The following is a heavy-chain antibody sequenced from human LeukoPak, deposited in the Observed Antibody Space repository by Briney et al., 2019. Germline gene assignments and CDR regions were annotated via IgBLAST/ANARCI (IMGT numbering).Heavy chain of an antibody. J-gene: IGHJ4*02. CDR1: GFTFSSYG. Sequence: GRSLRLSCAASGFTFSSYGMHWVRQAPGKGLEWVAVIWYDGSNKYYADSVKGRFTISRDNSKNTLYLQMNSLRAEDTAVYYCATSYDFWSGYHRLDYWGQGTLVTVSS. CDR2: IWYDGSNK. CDR3: ATSYDFWSGYHRLDY. D-gene: IGHD3-3*01. V-gene: IGHV3-33*01.